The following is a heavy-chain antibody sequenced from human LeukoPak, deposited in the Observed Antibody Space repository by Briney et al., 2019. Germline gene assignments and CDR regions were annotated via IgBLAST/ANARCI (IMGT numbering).Heavy chain of an antibody. CDR1: GYTFTGYY. J-gene: IGHJ4*02. CDR2: INPNSGGT. CDR3: ARVPPPAGGPDYYFDY. Sequence: ASVKVSCKASGYTFTGYYMHWVRQAPGQGLECMGWINPNSGGTNYAQKFQGRVTMTRDTSISTAYMELSRLRSDDTAVYYCARVPPPAGGPDYYFDYWGQGTLVTVSS. D-gene: IGHD3-10*01. V-gene: IGHV1-2*02.